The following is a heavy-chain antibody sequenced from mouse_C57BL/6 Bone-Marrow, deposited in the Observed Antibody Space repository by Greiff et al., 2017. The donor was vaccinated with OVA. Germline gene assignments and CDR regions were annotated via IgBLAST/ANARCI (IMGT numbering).Heavy chain of an antibody. D-gene: IGHD1-1*01. J-gene: IGHJ1*03. CDR3: ARKRDYYGSSYWYFDV. V-gene: IGHV1-9*01. CDR2: ILPGSGST. CDR1: GYTFTGYW. Sequence: VQLQQSGAELMKPGASVKLSCKATGYTFTGYWIEWVKQRPGHGLEWIGEILPGSGSTNYNEKFKGKATFTADTSSNTAYMQLSSLTTEDSAIYYCARKRDYYGSSYWYFDVWGTGTTVTVSS.